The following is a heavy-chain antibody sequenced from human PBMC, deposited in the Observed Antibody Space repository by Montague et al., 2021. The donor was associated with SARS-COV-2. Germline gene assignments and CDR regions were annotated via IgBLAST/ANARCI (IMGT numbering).Heavy chain of an antibody. CDR1: AVSLSTSTW. J-gene: IGHJ4*02. Sequence: SETLSLTCVVSAVSLSTSTWCSWVRPSPGKGLEWVGEIYLSGFTQYNSSVKSRVSISLDDSRSQFSLRLTSVTAADTAVYFCARGGLGNRGFDYWGQGTLVTVSS. CDR3: ARGGLGNRGFDY. V-gene: IGHV4-4*02. CDR2: IYLSGFT. D-gene: IGHD3/OR15-3a*01.